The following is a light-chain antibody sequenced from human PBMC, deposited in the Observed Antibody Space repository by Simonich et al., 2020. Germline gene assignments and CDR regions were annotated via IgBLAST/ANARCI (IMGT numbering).Light chain of an antibody. J-gene: IGLJ3*02. V-gene: IGLV4-69*01. CDR2: LNSADSH. Sequence: QLVLTQSPSASASLGVSVKLTCTLSRGQRSYAIAWHQQQPEKGPRYWMTLNSADSHSKGDGIPDRFSGSSSGAGRYLTISSLQSEDEADYYCQTWGTGIQVFGGGTKLTVL. CDR1: RGQRSYA. CDR3: QTWGTGIQV.